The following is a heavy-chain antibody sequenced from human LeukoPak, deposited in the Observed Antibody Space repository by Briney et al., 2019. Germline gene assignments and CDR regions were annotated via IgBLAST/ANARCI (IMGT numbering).Heavy chain of an antibody. J-gene: IGHJ4*02. D-gene: IGHD6-19*01. CDR2: IYYSGTA. CDR1: GGSMSSSSYF. Sequence: SETLSLTCTVSGGSMSSSSYFWGWIRQPPGKGLEWIGNIYYSGTAYYNPSLKSRVTVSGDTSKNQFSLKLSSVTAADTAVYYCARGGSGWIKTFDYWGQGTLVTVSS. V-gene: IGHV4-39*01. CDR3: ARGGSGWIKTFDY.